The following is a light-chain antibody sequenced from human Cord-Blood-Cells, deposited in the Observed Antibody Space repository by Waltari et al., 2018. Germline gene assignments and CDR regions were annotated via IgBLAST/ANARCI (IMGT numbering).Light chain of an antibody. CDR2: EVS. V-gene: IGLV2-14*01. CDR1: SSDAGGYNY. CDR3: SSYTSSSTVV. J-gene: IGLJ2*01. Sequence: QSALTQPASVSGSPGQSITISCTGTSSDAGGYNYVSWYQQHPGKAPKLMIYEVSNRPSGVSNRFSGSKSGNTASLTISGLQAEDEADYYSSSYTSSSTVVFGGGTKLTVL.